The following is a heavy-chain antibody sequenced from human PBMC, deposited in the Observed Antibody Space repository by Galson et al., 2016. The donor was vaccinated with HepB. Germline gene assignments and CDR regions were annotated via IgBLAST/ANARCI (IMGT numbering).Heavy chain of an antibody. CDR2: IDRSGTT. CDR1: GYSITSPYY. V-gene: IGHV4-38-2*01. J-gene: IGHJ4*02. Sequence: ETLSLTCAVSGYSITSPYYGGWIRQPPGKGLEWIGSIDRSGTTYYNSSLSSRVTISLDTSGNQFSLKLKSVTAADTALYYCARFNDYGDYADYWGRGTLVTVSS. D-gene: IGHD4-17*01. CDR3: ARFNDYGDYADY.